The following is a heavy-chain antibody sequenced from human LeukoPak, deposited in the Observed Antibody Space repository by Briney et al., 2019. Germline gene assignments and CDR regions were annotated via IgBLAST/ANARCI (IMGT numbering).Heavy chain of an antibody. D-gene: IGHD2-21*01. CDR1: GGSFSDYY. V-gene: IGHV4-34*01. J-gene: IGHJ4*02. Sequence: SETLSLTCAVYGGSFSDYYWSWIRQPPGKGLEWIGEINHSGSTNYNPSLKSRVTISVDTSKNQFSLKLSSVTAADTAVYYCARSSPQLLANDYWGQGTLVTVSS. CDR2: INHSGST. CDR3: ARSSPQLLANDY.